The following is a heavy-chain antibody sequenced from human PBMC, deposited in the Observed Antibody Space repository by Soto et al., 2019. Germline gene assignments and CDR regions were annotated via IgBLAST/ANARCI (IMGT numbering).Heavy chain of an antibody. Sequence: QVQLQESGPGLVKPSQTLSLTCTVSGGSISSGDYYWSWIRQPPGKGLEWIGYIYDSGSTYYNSSLKSRVNITLDTYKNQFSLKLTSVTAADTAVYYCARDNGVGPWGQGTLVTVSS. CDR3: ARDNGVGP. CDR1: GGSISSGDYY. V-gene: IGHV4-30-4*01. CDR2: IYDSGST. D-gene: IGHD2-8*01. J-gene: IGHJ5*02.